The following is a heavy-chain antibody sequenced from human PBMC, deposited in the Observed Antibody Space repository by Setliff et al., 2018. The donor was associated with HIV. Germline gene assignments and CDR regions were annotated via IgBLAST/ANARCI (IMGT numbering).Heavy chain of an antibody. CDR2: IYTSGST. J-gene: IGHJ4*02. V-gene: IGHV4-59*01. CDR1: GGSISTYF. CDR3: ARGVSKFESSSGWYRFDQ. Sequence: SETLSLTCTVSGGSISTYFWTWIRQPPGKGLEWIGYIYTSGSTNYNPSLKSRVTISVDTSKNHFSLKLSSVTAADTAVYYCARGVSKFESSSGWYRFDQWGQGTLVTVSS. D-gene: IGHD6-19*01.